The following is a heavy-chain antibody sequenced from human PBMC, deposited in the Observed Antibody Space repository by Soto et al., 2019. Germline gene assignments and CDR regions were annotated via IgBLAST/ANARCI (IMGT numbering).Heavy chain of an antibody. Sequence: GSLRLSCAASGFTFSSYWMSWVRQAPGKGLEWVANIKQDGSEKYYVDSVKGRFTISRDNAKNSLYLQMNSLRAEDTAVYYCARELKGTAMAADRLDYYYGMDVWGQGTTVTVSS. J-gene: IGHJ6*02. V-gene: IGHV3-7*01. D-gene: IGHD5-18*01. CDR1: GFTFSSYW. CDR2: IKQDGSEK. CDR3: ARELKGTAMAADRLDYYYGMDV.